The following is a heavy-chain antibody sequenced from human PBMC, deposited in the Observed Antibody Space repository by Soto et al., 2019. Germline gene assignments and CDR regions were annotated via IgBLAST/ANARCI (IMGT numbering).Heavy chain of an antibody. CDR3: ARAPLYYYDSSGYFDY. J-gene: IGHJ4*02. D-gene: IGHD3-22*01. V-gene: IGHV4-59*01. CDR1: GGSISSYY. CDR2: IYYTGST. Sequence: PSETLSLTCTVSGGSISSYYWNWIRQPPGKGLEWIGYIYYTGSTNYNPSLKSRVTISVDTSKNQFSLKLSSVTAADTAVYYCARAPLYYYDSSGYFDYWGQGTLVT.